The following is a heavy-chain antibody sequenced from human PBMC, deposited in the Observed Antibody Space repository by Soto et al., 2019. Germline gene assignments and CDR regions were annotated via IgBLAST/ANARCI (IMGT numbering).Heavy chain of an antibody. CDR2: ISAYNGNT. D-gene: IGHD4-17*01. V-gene: IGHV1-18*01. Sequence: GASVKGSCKSSGYTLTSSGISWVRQAPGQGLEWMGWISAYNGNTNYAQKLQGRVTMTTDTSTSTAYMELRSLRSDDTAVYYCAREGAHDYGDYLGVLSYYYYYMYVWGKGTTVTAP. CDR3: AREGAHDYGDYLGVLSYYYYYMYV. CDR1: GYTLTSSG. J-gene: IGHJ6*03.